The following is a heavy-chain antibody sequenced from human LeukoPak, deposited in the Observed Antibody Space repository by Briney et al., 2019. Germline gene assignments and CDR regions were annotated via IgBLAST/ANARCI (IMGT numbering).Heavy chain of an antibody. Sequence: GGTLRLSCAASGFTFSTFSMNWVRQAPGRGLEWVASISSGGSYIYYADSVKGRFTISRDNAKNSLYLQMNSLRAEDTAVYYCARDPYYGSDSRYYYYFGMDVWGQGTTVTVSS. V-gene: IGHV3-21*01. D-gene: IGHD4-23*01. CDR1: GFTFSTFS. CDR2: ISSGGSYI. CDR3: ARDPYYGSDSRYYYYFGMDV. J-gene: IGHJ6*02.